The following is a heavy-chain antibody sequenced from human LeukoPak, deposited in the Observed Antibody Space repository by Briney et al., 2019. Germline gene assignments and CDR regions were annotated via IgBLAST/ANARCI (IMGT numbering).Heavy chain of an antibody. V-gene: IGHV3-33*01. D-gene: IGHD2-21*01. Sequence: GKSLRLSCAASGFTFSSYGMHWVRQAPGMGLEWVAVTWYDGRNNYYAASVKGRFTISRDDSKTTVYLLMNSLRAEDTAVYYCAREVAPLYFHYGMDVWGEGTTVTVSS. CDR1: GFTFSSYG. CDR2: TWYDGRNN. J-gene: IGHJ6*01. CDR3: AREVAPLYFHYGMDV.